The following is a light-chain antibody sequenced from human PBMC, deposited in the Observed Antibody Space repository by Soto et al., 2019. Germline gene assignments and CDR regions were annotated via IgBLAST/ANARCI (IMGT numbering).Light chain of an antibody. CDR1: SSNIGADDD. J-gene: IGLJ1*01. CDR2: GNN. V-gene: IGLV1-40*01. Sequence: SALTQPPSVSGAPGQRVTISCTGSSSNIGADDDVHWYQQFPGTAPKLLIYGNNNRPSGVPDRFSGSNSGTSASLAITGLQAEDEADYYCQSYDSSLSVYVFGTGTKVTVL. CDR3: QSYDSSLSVYV.